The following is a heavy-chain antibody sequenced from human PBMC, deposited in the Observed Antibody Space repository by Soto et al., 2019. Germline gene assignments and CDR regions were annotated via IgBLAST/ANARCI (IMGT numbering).Heavy chain of an antibody. V-gene: IGHV4-30-2*01. CDR3: ARDQLEGNWFDP. CDR2: IYHSGST. J-gene: IGHJ5*02. D-gene: IGHD1-1*01. CDR1: GGSISSGGYS. Sequence: QLQLQESGSGLVRPSQTLSLTCAVSGGSISSGGYSWNWIRQPPGKGLEWIGYIYHSGSTLYNPSRKSRVTISVDKSKNQCSLTLSSVTAADTAVYYCARDQLEGNWFDPWGQGTLVTVSS.